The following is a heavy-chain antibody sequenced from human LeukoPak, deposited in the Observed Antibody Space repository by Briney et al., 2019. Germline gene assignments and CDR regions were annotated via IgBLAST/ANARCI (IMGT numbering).Heavy chain of an antibody. CDR1: GFTFSSYA. D-gene: IGHD1-26*01. V-gene: IGHV3-23*01. CDR2: ISGSGVST. CDR3: AKSGGALDY. Sequence: GGSLRLSCVASGFTFSSYAMRWVRQAPGKGLEGVSAISGSGVSTYYADSVKGRFTISRDNSKNTLYLQMNSLRAEDTAVYYCAKSGGALDYWGQGTLVTVSS. J-gene: IGHJ4*02.